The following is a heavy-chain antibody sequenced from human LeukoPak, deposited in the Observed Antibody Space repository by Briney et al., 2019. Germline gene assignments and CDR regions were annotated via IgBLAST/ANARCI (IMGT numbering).Heavy chain of an antibody. CDR2: ISTSSSYT. D-gene: IGHD3-10*01. V-gene: IGHV3-11*03. CDR3: ARFYGSGSWNDAFDI. CDR1: GFPFSGYA. Sequence: KAGRSLRLSCAASGFPFSGYAMHWVRQAPGKGLEWVSYISTSSSYTNYADSVKGRFTISRDNAKNSLYLQMNSLRAEDTAVYYCARFYGSGSWNDAFDIWGQGTMVTVSS. J-gene: IGHJ3*02.